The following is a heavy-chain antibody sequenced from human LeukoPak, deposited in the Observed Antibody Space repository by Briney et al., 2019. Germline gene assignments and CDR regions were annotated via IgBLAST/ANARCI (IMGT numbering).Heavy chain of an antibody. CDR1: GGSFSGYY. Sequence: PSETLSLTCAVYGGSFSGYYWSWIRQPPGKGLEWIGEINHSGSTNYNPSLKSRVTISVDTSKNQFSLKLSSVTAADTAVYYCARGGGNTMVRGGGRKKSEQNKNFDYWGQGTLVTVSS. V-gene: IGHV4-34*01. J-gene: IGHJ4*02. CDR3: ARGGGNTMVRGGGRKKSEQNKNFDY. D-gene: IGHD3-10*01. CDR2: INHSGST.